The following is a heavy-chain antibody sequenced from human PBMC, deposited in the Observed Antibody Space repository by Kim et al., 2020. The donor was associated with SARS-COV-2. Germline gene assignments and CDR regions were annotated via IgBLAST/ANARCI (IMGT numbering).Heavy chain of an antibody. CDR1: GFTFSSYG. V-gene: IGHV3-33*05. Sequence: GGSLRLSCAASGFTFSSYGMHWVRQAPGKGLEWVAVISYDGSNKYYADSVKGRFTISRDNSKNTLYLQMNSLRAEDTAVYYCARGRAAVNDPKDYFDYWGQGTLVTVSS. D-gene: IGHD1-1*01. CDR3: ARGRAAVNDPKDYFDY. CDR2: ISYDGSNK. J-gene: IGHJ4*02.